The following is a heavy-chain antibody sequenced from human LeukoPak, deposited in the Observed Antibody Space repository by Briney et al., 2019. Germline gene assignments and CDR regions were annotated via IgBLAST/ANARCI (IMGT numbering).Heavy chain of an antibody. CDR1: AFTFNNNY. J-gene: IGHJ4*02. CDR2: IYSAGST. CDR3: AGGLRSGLIDY. V-gene: IGHV3-53*01. D-gene: IGHD4-17*01. Sequence: PGGSLRLSCAASAFTFNNNYMSWVRQAPGKGLEWVSTIYSAGSTNYVDSVKGRFTISRDNSKNTMYLQMNSLRAEDTAVYYCAGGLRSGLIDYWGQGTLVTVSS.